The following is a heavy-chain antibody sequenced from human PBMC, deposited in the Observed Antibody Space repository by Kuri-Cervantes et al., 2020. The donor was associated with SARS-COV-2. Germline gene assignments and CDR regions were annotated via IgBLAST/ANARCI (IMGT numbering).Heavy chain of an antibody. Sequence: SETLSLTCTVSGGSISSSSYYWGWIRQPPGKGLEWIGSIYYSGSTYYNPSLKIRVTISVDTSKNQFSLKLSSVTAADTAVYYCASDPRSGYSYGNWGQGTLVTVSS. V-gene: IGHV4-39*07. CDR1: GGSISSSSYY. D-gene: IGHD5-18*01. CDR2: IYYSGST. CDR3: ASDPRSGYSYGN. J-gene: IGHJ4*02.